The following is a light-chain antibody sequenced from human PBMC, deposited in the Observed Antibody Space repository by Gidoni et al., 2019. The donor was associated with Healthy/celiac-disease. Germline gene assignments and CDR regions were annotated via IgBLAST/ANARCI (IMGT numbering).Light chain of an antibody. J-gene: IGKJ4*01. CDR3: QQYYSTPRALT. Sequence: DIVMTQSPDSLAVSLGERATINCKSSQSVLYSSTNKNYLAWYQQKPGQPPKLLIYWASTRESGVPDRFSGSGSGTDFTLTISSLQAEDVAVYYCQQYYSTPRALTFGGGTKVEIK. CDR1: QSVLYSSTNKNY. CDR2: WAS. V-gene: IGKV4-1*01.